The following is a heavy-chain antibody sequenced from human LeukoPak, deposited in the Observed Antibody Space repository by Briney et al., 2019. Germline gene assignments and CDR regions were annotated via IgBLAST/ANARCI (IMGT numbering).Heavy chain of an antibody. CDR2: MYHRGST. CDR1: DYSVSSDYY. Sequence: SETLSLTCTVSDYSVSSDYYWGWIRQPPGKGLEWIGSMYHRGSTYYNPSLRSRVSISVDKSSNHISLEVTSVTAADTAVYYCARDWGFGDSEDWFDPWGQGTLVTVSS. CDR3: ARDWGFGDSEDWFDP. D-gene: IGHD3-10*01. V-gene: IGHV4-38-2*02. J-gene: IGHJ5*02.